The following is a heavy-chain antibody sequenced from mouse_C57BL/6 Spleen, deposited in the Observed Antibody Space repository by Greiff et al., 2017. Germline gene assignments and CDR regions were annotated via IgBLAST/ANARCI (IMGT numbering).Heavy chain of an antibody. J-gene: IGHJ2*01. V-gene: IGHV1-81*01. Sequence: VQLQQSGAELARPGASVKLSCKASGYTFTSSGISWVKQRTGQGLEWIGEIYPRSGNTYYNEKFKGKATLTADKSSSTAYMELRSLTSEDSAVYFCARSRDGYPYFDYWGQGTTLTVSS. D-gene: IGHD2-3*01. CDR1: GYTFTSSG. CDR2: IYPRSGNT. CDR3: ARSRDGYPYFDY.